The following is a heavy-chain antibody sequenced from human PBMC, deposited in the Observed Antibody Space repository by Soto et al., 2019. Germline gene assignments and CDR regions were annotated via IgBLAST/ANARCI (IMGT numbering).Heavy chain of an antibody. CDR1: GGSISSYY. J-gene: IGHJ5*02. CDR3: ADNWNYGWFDP. D-gene: IGHD1-7*01. CDR2: IYYSGST. Sequence: SETLSLTCTVSGGSISSYYWSLIRQPPGKGLEWIGYIYYSGSTNYNPSLKSRVTISVDKSKNQFSLKLSSVTAADTAVYYCADNWNYGWFDPWGQGTLVTVSS. V-gene: IGHV4-59*12.